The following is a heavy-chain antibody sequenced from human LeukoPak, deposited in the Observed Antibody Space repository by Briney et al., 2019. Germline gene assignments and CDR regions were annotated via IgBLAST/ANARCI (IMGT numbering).Heavy chain of an antibody. J-gene: IGHJ5*02. CDR2: ISSSSNYI. D-gene: IGHD3-3*01. CDR1: GFTFSSYS. CDR3: ARDPGEDVGYYGNCFDP. V-gene: IGHV3-21*01. Sequence: PGGSLRLSCAASGFTFSSYSMNWVRQTPGKGLEWVSSISSSSNYIYYADSVKGRFTISRDNAKNSLYLQMNSLRAEDTAVYYCARDPGEDVGYYGNCFDPWGQGTLVTVSS.